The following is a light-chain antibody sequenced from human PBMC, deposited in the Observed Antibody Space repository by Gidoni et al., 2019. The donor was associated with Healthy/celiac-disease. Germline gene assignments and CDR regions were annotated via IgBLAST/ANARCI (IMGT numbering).Light chain of an antibody. Sequence: DIQMTQSPSSLSASVGDRVTITCRASQSISSYLTWYQQKPGKAPKLLIYAASSMQSGVPSRFSGSGSGTDFTLTISSLQPEDFATYYCQQSYSTRGFTFGPGTKVDIK. CDR2: AAS. V-gene: IGKV1-39*01. CDR1: QSISSY. J-gene: IGKJ3*01. CDR3: QQSYSTRGFT.